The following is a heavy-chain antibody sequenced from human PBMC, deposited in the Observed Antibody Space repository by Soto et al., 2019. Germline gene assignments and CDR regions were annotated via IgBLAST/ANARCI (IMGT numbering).Heavy chain of an antibody. V-gene: IGHV4-4*02. CDR1: GGSFTSNNW. D-gene: IGHD1-7*01. CDR3: ASRDPGTSVDY. J-gene: IGHJ4*02. CDR2: IYRTGST. Sequence: SETLSLTCAVSGGSFTSNNWWTWVRQPPGQGLEWIGEIYRTGSTNYNPSLKSRVTISLDTSENQFSLKVTSLTAADTAVYYGASRDPGTSVDYWGQGTLVTVSS.